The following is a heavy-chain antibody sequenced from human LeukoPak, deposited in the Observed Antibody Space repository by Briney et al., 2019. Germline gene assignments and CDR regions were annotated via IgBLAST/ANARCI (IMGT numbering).Heavy chain of an antibody. CDR1: GYFVSRGYY. CDR3: ASRTTVTNALSFDY. Sequence: SDTLSLTCGVSGYFVSRGYYWGWIRQPPGKGLEWIGNFYNTESPYHNPPLTSRHTITVDTSNNQFSLKLSSVTSADTAVYYCASRTTVTNALSFDYWGQGSLVIVSS. V-gene: IGHV4-38-2*01. J-gene: IGHJ4*02. D-gene: IGHD4-11*01. CDR2: FYNTESP.